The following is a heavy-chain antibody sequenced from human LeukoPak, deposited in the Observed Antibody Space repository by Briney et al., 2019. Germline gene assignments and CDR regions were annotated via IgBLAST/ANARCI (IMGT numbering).Heavy chain of an antibody. Sequence: QPGRSLRLSCTASGFTFGDYAMSWFRQAPGKGLEWVGFIRSKAYGGTTEYAASVKGRFTISRDDSKSIAHLQMNSLKTEDTAVYYCTRAYTQLGFDPWGRGTLVTVSS. CDR3: TRAYTQLGFDP. J-gene: IGHJ5*02. CDR2: IRSKAYGGTT. CDR1: GFTFGDYA. V-gene: IGHV3-49*03. D-gene: IGHD2-2*01.